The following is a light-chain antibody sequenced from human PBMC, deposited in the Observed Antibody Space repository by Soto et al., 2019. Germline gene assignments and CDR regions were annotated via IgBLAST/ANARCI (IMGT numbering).Light chain of an antibody. Sequence: DIQMTQSPSTLSASVGDRVTITCRASQSISTWVAWYQQKPGKAPKVLIYGASSLESGVPSRFSGSGSGTDFTLTISSLQPADFATYYCQQYKNYLTFGPGPKVDIK. CDR1: QSISTW. CDR2: GAS. J-gene: IGKJ3*01. CDR3: QQYKNYLT. V-gene: IGKV1-5*01.